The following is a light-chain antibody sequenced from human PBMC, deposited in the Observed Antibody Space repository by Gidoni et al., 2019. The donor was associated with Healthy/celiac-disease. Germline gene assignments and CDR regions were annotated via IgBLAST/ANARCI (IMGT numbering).Light chain of an antibody. CDR1: SSDVGGYNY. CDR2: DFS. J-gene: IGLJ2*01. V-gene: IGLV2-11*01. Sequence: QSALTQPRSVSGSPGQSVTISCTGTSSDVGGYNYVSWYQQHPGEAPKLMIYDFSKRPSGVPDRFSGSKSGNTASLTISGLQAEDEADYYCCSYAGSYGVVFGGGTKLTVL. CDR3: CSYAGSYGVV.